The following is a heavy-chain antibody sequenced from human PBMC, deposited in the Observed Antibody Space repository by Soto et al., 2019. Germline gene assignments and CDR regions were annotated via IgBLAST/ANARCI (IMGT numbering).Heavy chain of an antibody. Sequence: QVHLVESGGGVVQPGRSLRLSCAASGFTFTSFGIHWVRQAPGKGLEWVAVVSYDGIDENYADSVKGRFSISRDNSKNTVYLQMNSLRCEDTAVYYCAKDLLYMATNTPDYWGQGTLVTVSS. D-gene: IGHD5-12*01. J-gene: IGHJ4*02. CDR1: GFTFTSFG. CDR3: AKDLLYMATNTPDY. CDR2: VSYDGIDE. V-gene: IGHV3-30*18.